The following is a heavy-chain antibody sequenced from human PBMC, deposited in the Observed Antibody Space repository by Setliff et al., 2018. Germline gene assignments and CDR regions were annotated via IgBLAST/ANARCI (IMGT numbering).Heavy chain of an antibody. CDR1: GYSISSGF. CDR3: GRAGKPHAIDV. CDR2: IKGDDSER. V-gene: IGHV3-7*04. Sequence: HPSETLSLTCAVSGYSISSGFSWVWIRQSPGKGLEWVANIKGDDSERYYVDSVEGRFTVSRDNAMNSLFLQMDSLRVDDTAVYYCGRAGKPHAIDVWGQGTMVTVSS. J-gene: IGHJ3*01.